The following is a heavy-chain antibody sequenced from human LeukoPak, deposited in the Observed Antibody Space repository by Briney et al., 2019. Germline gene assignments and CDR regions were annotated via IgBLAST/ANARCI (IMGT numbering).Heavy chain of an antibody. D-gene: IGHD4-11*01. V-gene: IGHV3-30*09. CDR2: ISYDGSNK. J-gene: IGHJ4*02. CDR3: ASIDYSTSY. Sequence: GRSLRLSCAASGLTFSSYAMHWVRQAPGKGLEWVAVISYDGSNKYYADSVKGRFAIPRDNSKNTLYLQMNSLRAEDTAVYYCASIDYSTSYWGQGTLVTVSS. CDR1: GLTFSSYA.